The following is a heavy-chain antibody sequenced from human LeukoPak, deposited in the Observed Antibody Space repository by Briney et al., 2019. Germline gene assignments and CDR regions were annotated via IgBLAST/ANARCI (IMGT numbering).Heavy chain of an antibody. CDR3: AGTRITTPSVRTLDY. Sequence: SETLSLTCTVSGRSMSTYYCTSIRQPPGKGLEWIGFIYYTGSPNYNPSLKSRVTISVDTSKNQFSLKLSSVTAADTAVYYCAGTRITTPSVRTLDYWGQGTLVTVSS. CDR2: IYYTGSP. D-gene: IGHD1-14*01. CDR1: GRSMSTYY. J-gene: IGHJ4*02. V-gene: IGHV4-59*01.